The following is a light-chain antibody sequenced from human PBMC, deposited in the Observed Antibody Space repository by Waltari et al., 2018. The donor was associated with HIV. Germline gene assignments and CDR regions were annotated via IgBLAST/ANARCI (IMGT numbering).Light chain of an antibody. Sequence: VLTQPPSVSVSPGQTARITCSGDRLSKQYTHWYQQRPGQSPLMVMYKDTERPSGIPERFSGSSSGTTVTLTISGVRAEDEADYFCQSADIGVLFGGGTKLTVL. CDR2: KDT. CDR1: RLSKQY. V-gene: IGLV3-25*03. CDR3: QSADIGVL. J-gene: IGLJ2*01.